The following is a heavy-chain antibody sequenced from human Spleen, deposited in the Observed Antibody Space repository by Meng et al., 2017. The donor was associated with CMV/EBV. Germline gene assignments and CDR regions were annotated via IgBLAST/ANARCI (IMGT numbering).Heavy chain of an antibody. CDR2: MNPNSGNT. D-gene: IGHD3-3*01. Sequence: ASVKVSCKASGYTFTSYDINWVRQATGQGLEWMGWMNPNSGNTGYAQKFQGRVTMTTDTSTSTAYMELRSLRSDDTAVYYCASSMGSGYYIPVYWGQGTLVTVSS. J-gene: IGHJ4*02. V-gene: IGHV1-8*01. CDR1: GYTFTSYD. CDR3: ASSMGSGYYIPVY.